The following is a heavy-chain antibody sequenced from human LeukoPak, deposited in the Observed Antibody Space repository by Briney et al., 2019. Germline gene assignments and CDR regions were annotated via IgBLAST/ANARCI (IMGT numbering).Heavy chain of an antibody. CDR3: ARDFSGWSVDP. Sequence: GGSLRLSCEASGFSFSNNEMNCVRPAPGRGRGWGSYIRRGGGTIYYADTVKGRFTLSRDNVQNALKLQIISLRAEDTAVYYCARDFSGWSVDPWGQGTLVTVSS. CDR1: GFSFSNNE. J-gene: IGHJ5*02. D-gene: IGHD6-19*01. V-gene: IGHV3-48*03. CDR2: IRRGGGTI.